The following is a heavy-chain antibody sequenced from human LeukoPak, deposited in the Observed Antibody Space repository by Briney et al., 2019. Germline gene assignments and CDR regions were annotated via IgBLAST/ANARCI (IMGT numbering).Heavy chain of an antibody. CDR2: MNPNSGNT. D-gene: IGHD6-13*01. CDR1: GYTFTSYD. CDR3: ARGRRGSSWTRYYYYYYMDV. J-gene: IGHJ6*03. V-gene: IGHV1-8*01. Sequence: ASVKVSCKASGYTFTSYDINWVRQAPGQGLEWMGWMNPNSGNTGHAQKFQGRVTMTRNTSISTAYMELSSLRSEDTAVYYCARGRRGSSWTRYYYYYYMDVWGKGTTVTVSS.